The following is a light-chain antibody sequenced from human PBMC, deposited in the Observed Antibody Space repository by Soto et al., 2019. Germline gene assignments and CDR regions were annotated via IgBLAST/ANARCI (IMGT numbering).Light chain of an antibody. CDR1: SGHSSYA. J-gene: IGLJ2*01. CDR2: LYSDGSH. Sequence: QSVLTQSPSASASLGASVKLTCTLSSGHSSYAIAWHQQQPEKGPRYLMKLYSDGSHTKGDAIPDRFSGSSSGAERYLTISSLQAEDEADYYCQTWVTGIHVVFGGGTKLTVL. CDR3: QTWVTGIHVV. V-gene: IGLV4-69*01.